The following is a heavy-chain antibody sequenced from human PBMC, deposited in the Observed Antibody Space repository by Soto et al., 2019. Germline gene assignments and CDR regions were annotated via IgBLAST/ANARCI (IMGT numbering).Heavy chain of an antibody. V-gene: IGHV3-23*01. Sequence: GGSLRLSCAASGFTFSSYAMSWVRQAPGKGLEWVSAISGSGGSTYYADSVKGRFTISRDNSKNTLYLQMNSLRAEDTAVYYCAKATRWRDYYYYGMDVWGQGTTVTVSS. CDR3: AKATRWRDYYYYGMDV. J-gene: IGHJ6*02. CDR1: GFTFSSYA. D-gene: IGHD2-15*01. CDR2: ISGSGGST.